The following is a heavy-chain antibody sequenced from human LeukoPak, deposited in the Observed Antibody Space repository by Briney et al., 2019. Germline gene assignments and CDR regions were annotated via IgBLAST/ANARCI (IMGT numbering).Heavy chain of an antibody. CDR1: GVPIRSSSYY. J-gene: IGHJ4*02. D-gene: IGHD3-22*01. V-gene: IGHV4-39*01. Sequence: SETLSLTCTVPGVPIRSSSYYWGWIRQPPGKGLEWIGSIYYSGSTYYNPSLKSRVTISVDTSKKQFSLKLSSVTAADTAVYYCARIVDIYDTSGPDYWGQGTLVTVSS. CDR2: IYYSGST. CDR3: ARIVDIYDTSGPDY.